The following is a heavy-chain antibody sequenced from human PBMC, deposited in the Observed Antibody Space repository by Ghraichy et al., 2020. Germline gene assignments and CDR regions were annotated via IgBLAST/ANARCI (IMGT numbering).Heavy chain of an antibody. CDR3: AKGNRDCSSTSCSYYFDY. J-gene: IGHJ4*02. V-gene: IGHV3-9*01. CDR1: GFTFDDYA. Sequence: GGSLRLSCAASGFTFDDYAMHWVRQAPGKGLEWVSGISWNSGSIGYADSVKGRFTISRDNAKNSLYLQMNSLRAEDTALYYCAKGNRDCSSTSCSYYFDYWGQGTLVTVSS. D-gene: IGHD2-2*01. CDR2: ISWNSGSI.